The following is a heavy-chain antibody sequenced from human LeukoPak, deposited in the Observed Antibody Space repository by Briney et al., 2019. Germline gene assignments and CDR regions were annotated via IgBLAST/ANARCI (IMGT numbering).Heavy chain of an antibody. CDR3: TRDPQASGGNSVFAFDY. CDR1: GFTFGDYA. J-gene: IGHJ4*02. V-gene: IGHV3-49*03. Sequence: PGRSLRLSCTASGFTFGDYAMSWFRQAPGKGLEWVGFIRSKAYGGTTEYAASVKGRFTISRDDSKSIAYLQMNSLKIEDTAVYYCTRDPQASGGNSVFAFDYWGQGTLVTVSS. D-gene: IGHD4-23*01. CDR2: IRSKAYGGTT.